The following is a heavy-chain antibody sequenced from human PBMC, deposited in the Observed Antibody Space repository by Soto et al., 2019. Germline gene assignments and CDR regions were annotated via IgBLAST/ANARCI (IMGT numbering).Heavy chain of an antibody. CDR3: ARAAHYSSPFRWFDP. V-gene: IGHV4-31*03. Sequence: QVQLQESGPGLVKPSQTLSLTCTVSGGSISSGGYYWSWIRQHPGKGLEWIGYIYYSGSTYYNPSLTSRVTISVDTSKNPFSLKLSSVTAADTAVYYCARAAHYSSPFRWFDPWGQGTLVTVSS. D-gene: IGHD6-13*01. CDR2: IYYSGST. J-gene: IGHJ5*02. CDR1: GGSISSGGYY.